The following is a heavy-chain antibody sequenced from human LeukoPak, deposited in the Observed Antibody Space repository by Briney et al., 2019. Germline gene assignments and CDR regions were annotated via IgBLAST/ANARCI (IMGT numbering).Heavy chain of an antibody. D-gene: IGHD3-10*01. V-gene: IGHV3-7*01. CDR1: GFTFSSYC. Sequence: PGGSLRLSCAASGFTFSSYCMSWVRQAPGKGLEWVANIKQDGSEKYYVDSVKGRFTISRDNAKNSLYLQMNSLRAEDTAVYYCARDQTMVRGVIRQTYYYYYYMDVWGKGTTVTVSS. CDR2: IKQDGSEK. J-gene: IGHJ6*03. CDR3: ARDQTMVRGVIRQTYYYYYYMDV.